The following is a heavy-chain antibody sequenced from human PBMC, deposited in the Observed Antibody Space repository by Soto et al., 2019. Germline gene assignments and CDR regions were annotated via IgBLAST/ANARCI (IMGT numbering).Heavy chain of an antibody. V-gene: IGHV3-49*04. CDR2: IRSKAYGGTT. J-gene: IGHJ4*02. CDR1: GFTFGDYA. CDR3: TRDLTYYYDSSGYYTPFDY. Sequence: GGSLRLSCTASGFTFGDYAMSWVRQAPGKGLEWVGFIRSKAYGGTTEYAASVKGRFTISRDDSKSIAYLQMKSLKTEDTAVYCCTRDLTYYYDSSGYYTPFDYWGQGTLVTVSS. D-gene: IGHD3-22*01.